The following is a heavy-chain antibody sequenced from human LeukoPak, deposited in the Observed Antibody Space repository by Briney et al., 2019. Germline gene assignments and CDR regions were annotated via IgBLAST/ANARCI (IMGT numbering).Heavy chain of an antibody. D-gene: IGHD3-22*01. Sequence: GGSLRLSCAASGFTVSSNYMSWVRQAPGKGLGWVSVIYSGGSTYYADSVKGRFTISRDNSKNTLYLQMNSLRAEDTAVYYCAREGIRTRAFYYYDSSGYYPEYFQHWGQGTLVTVSS. CDR1: GFTVSSNY. CDR2: IYSGGST. V-gene: IGHV3-53*01. CDR3: AREGIRTRAFYYYDSSGYYPEYFQH. J-gene: IGHJ1*01.